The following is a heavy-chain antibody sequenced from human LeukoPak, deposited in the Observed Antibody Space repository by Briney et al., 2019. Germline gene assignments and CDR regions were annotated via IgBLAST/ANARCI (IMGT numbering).Heavy chain of an antibody. CDR3: AGVPYMSSWSSAEYFQH. V-gene: IGHV1-18*01. Sequence: VASVKVSCKASGYTFTSYGISWVRQAPGQGLEWMGWISAYNGNTNYAQKLQGRVTMTTDTSTSTAYMELRSLRSDDTAVYYCAGVPYMSSWSSAEYFQHWGQGTLVTVSS. J-gene: IGHJ1*01. CDR2: ISAYNGNT. CDR1: GYTFTSYG. D-gene: IGHD6-13*01.